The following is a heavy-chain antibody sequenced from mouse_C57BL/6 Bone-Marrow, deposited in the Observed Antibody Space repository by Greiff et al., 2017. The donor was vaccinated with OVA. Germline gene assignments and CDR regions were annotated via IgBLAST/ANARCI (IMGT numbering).Heavy chain of an antibody. V-gene: IGHV7-3*01. Sequence: EVHLVESGGGLVQPGGSLSLSCAASGFTFTDYYMSWVRQPPGKALEWLGFIRNKANGYTTEYSASVKGRFTISRDNSQSILYLQMNALRAEDSATYYCARDDLLLRSAWFAYWGQGTLVTVSA. CDR3: ARDDLLLRSAWFAY. J-gene: IGHJ3*01. CDR2: IRNKANGYTT. D-gene: IGHD1-1*01. CDR1: GFTFTDYY.